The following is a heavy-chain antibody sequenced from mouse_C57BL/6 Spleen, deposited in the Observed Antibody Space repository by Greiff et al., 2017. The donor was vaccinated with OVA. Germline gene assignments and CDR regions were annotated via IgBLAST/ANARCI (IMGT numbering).Heavy chain of an antibody. Sequence: QVQLQQPGAELVRPGSSVKLSCKASGYTFTSYWMHWVKQRPIQGLEWIGNIDPSDSETHYNQKFKDKATLTVDKSSSTAYMQLSSLTSEDSAVYYWARSPYDYDEFAYWGQGTLVTVSA. CDR3: ARSPYDYDEFAY. J-gene: IGHJ3*01. CDR1: GYTFTSYW. CDR2: IDPSDSET. V-gene: IGHV1-52*01. D-gene: IGHD2-4*01.